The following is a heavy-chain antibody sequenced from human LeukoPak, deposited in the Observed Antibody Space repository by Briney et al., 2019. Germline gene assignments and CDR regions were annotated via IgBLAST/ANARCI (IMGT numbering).Heavy chain of an antibody. CDR1: GFTFSSYG. Sequence: GGSLRLSCAASGFTFSSYGMHWVRQAPGKGLEWVAFIRYDGSNKYYADSVKGRFTISRDNSKNTLYLQMNSLRAEDTAVYYCARHGYSSSWYQGWFDPWGQGTLVTVSS. CDR3: ARHGYSSSWYQGWFDP. CDR2: IRYDGSNK. V-gene: IGHV3-30*02. J-gene: IGHJ5*02. D-gene: IGHD6-13*01.